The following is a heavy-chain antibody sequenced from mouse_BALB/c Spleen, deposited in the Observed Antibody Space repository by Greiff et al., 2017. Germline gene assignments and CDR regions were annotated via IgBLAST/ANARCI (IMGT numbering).Heavy chain of an antibody. Sequence: QVQLKQPGAELVKPGASVKLSCKASGYTFTSYWMHWVKQRPGQGLEWIGEIDPSDSYTNYNQKFKGKATLTVDKSSSTAYMQLSSLTSEDSAVYYCARGAYYDGDYYAMDYWGQGTSVTVSS. V-gene: IGHV1-69*02. CDR3: ARGAYYDGDYYAMDY. CDR1: GYTFTSYW. J-gene: IGHJ4*01. D-gene: IGHD1-1*01. CDR2: IDPSDSYT.